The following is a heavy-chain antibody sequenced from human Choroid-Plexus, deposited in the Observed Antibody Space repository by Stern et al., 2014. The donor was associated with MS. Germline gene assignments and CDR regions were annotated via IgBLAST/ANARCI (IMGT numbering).Heavy chain of an antibody. D-gene: IGHD2-15*01. V-gene: IGHV3-30*18. CDR3: AKDRQWSTYFFDY. CDR2: ISYDGSDK. CDR1: GFTFSNFG. J-gene: IGHJ4*02. Sequence: QLVQSGGGVAQPGRPLILSCAASGFTFSNFGMHWVRQAPGKGLEWVALISYDGSDKYYADSVKGRFTIFRGNSKNTLYMHMNSLRAEDTAVYYCAKDRQWSTYFFDYWGQGSLVTVSS.